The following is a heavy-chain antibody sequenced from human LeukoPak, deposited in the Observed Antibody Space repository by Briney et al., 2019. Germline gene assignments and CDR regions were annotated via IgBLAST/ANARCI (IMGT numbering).Heavy chain of an antibody. CDR1: GFTFSSYS. CDR2: ISSSSSYI. J-gene: IGHJ4*02. Sequence: GGSLRLSCAASGFTFSSYSMNWVRQAPGKGLERVSSISSSSSYIYYADSVKGRFTISRDNAKNSLYLQMNSPRAEDTAVYYCARGSSGYSYGYGYWGQGTLVTVSS. V-gene: IGHV3-21*01. D-gene: IGHD5-18*01. CDR3: ARGSSGYSYGYGY.